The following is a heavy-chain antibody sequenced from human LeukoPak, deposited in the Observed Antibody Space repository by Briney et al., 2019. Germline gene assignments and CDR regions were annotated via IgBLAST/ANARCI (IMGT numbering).Heavy chain of an antibody. Sequence: ASETLSLTCAVYGGSFSDYYWSWIRQPPGKGLEWIGQINHSGSTNYNPSLKSRVTISVDTSKIQFSLKLSSVTAADTAVYYCARDLLSRVSVGALRYFDNYMDVWGKGTTVTISS. CDR1: GGSFSDYY. D-gene: IGHD3-9*01. CDR2: INHSGST. J-gene: IGHJ6*03. CDR3: ARDLLSRVSVGALRYFDNYMDV. V-gene: IGHV4-34*01.